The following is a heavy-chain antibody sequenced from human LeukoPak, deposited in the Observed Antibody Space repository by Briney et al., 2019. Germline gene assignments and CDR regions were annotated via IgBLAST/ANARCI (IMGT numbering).Heavy chain of an antibody. Sequence: GGSLRLSCAASGFTFSSYAMHWVRQAPGKGLEWVAVISYDGSNKYYADSVKGRFTISRDNAKNSLYLQMNSLRAEDTAVYYCARDPVPWANYYYYYMDVWGKGTTVTVSS. CDR2: ISYDGSNK. V-gene: IGHV3-30-3*01. CDR1: GFTFSSYA. CDR3: ARDPVPWANYYYYYMDV. J-gene: IGHJ6*03. D-gene: IGHD3-16*01.